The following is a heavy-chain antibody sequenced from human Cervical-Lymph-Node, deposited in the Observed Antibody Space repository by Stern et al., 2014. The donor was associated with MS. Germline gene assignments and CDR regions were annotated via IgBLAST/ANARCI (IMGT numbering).Heavy chain of an antibody. CDR3: ARGLLGSENAFDI. CDR2: ISAYNVNS. V-gene: IGHV1-18*01. Sequence: VQLVESGAEVKKPGASVKVYCKASGYTYTSYGISWVRQAPGQGLEWKGLISAYNVNSNYAPKLQGRVTMTTDSSTSTAYMELRSLRSDDTAVYYCARGLLGSENAFDIWGQGTMVTVSS. J-gene: IGHJ3*02. CDR1: GYTYTSYG. D-gene: IGHD2-15*01.